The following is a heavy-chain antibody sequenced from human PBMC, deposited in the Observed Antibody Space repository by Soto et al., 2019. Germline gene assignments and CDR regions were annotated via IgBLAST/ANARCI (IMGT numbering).Heavy chain of an antibody. J-gene: IGHJ4*02. V-gene: IGHV3-15*07. D-gene: IGHD3-22*01. CDR1: GFSFSNAW. Sequence: EVQLVESGGGLVKPGGSLSLSCAASGFSFSNAWMNWVRQAPGKGLEWVGRIKRKTDGGITEYAAPVKGRVTISRDDSKNMVFLQLNSLKTEDTAIYYCTTRVITTNDNWGQGTLVTVSS. CDR2: IKRKTDGGIT. CDR3: TTRVITTNDN.